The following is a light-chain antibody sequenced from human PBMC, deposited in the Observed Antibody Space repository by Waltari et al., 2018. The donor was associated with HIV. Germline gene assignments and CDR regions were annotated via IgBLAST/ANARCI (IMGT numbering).Light chain of an antibody. CDR2: HVS. V-gene: IGLV2-14*03. CDR1: SSDVGGYNY. J-gene: IGLJ2*01. CDR3: TTYTSSNTLVI. Sequence: QSALTQPASVSGSPGQSLTISCTGNSSDVGGYNYVSWYQQHPGKAPKLMIYHVSNRPSGVSNRFSGSKSGNTASLTISGLQAEDEADYYCTTYTSSNTLVIFGGGTKLTVL.